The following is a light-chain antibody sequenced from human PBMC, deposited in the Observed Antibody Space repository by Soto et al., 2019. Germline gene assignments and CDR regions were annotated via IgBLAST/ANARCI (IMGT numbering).Light chain of an antibody. J-gene: IGLJ1*01. CDR3: SSYTSSSTYV. CDR2: EVS. CDR1: SSDVGSYNR. V-gene: IGLV2-18*02. Sequence: SALTQPPSVSGSLGQSVTTSCTGTSSDVGSYNRVSWYQQPPGTAPKLMIYEVSNRPSGVPDRFSGSKSGNTASLTISGLQAEDEADYYCSSYTSSSTYVFGTGTKVTVL.